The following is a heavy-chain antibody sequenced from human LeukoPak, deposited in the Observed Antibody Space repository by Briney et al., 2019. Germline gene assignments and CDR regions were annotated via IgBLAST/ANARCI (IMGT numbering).Heavy chain of an antibody. J-gene: IGHJ4*02. CDR3: ARYRGYSYGLDY. V-gene: IGHV4-59*01. CDR1: GGSISSYY. Sequence: PSETLSLTCTVSGGSISSYYWSWIRQPPGKGLEWIGYIYYSGSTNYNPSLKSRVTISVDTSKNQFSLKLSSVIAADTAVYYCARYRGYSYGLDYWGQRTLVTVSS. D-gene: IGHD5-18*01. CDR2: IYYSGST.